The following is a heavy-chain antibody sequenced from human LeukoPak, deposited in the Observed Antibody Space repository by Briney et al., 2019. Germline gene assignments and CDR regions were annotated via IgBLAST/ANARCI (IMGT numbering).Heavy chain of an antibody. CDR1: GFTISSYA. V-gene: IGHV3-23*01. J-gene: IGHJ5*02. D-gene: IGHD2-15*01. Sequence: PGASLRLSCGASGFTISSYAMSWVSQARGKGLEWVSSISGGGGSTYYADSVKGRFTISRDNSKNTLYLQMNSLRAEDTAVYYCAKRAVPTAATPWFDPWGQGTLVIVSS. CDR2: ISGGGGST. CDR3: AKRAVPTAATPWFDP.